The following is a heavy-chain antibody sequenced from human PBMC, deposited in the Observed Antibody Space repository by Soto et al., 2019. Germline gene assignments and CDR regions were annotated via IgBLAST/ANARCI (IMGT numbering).Heavy chain of an antibody. CDR1: GGSISSGGYY. D-gene: IGHD4-17*01. Sequence: QVQLQESGPGLVKPSQTLSLTCTVSGGSISSGGYYWNWIRHHPGKGLEWIGYIYYTGSTYYNPSLQSRVTISLDTSKNQFSLKLSSVTAADTAVYYCACPGSVTTRYYYGMDVWGPGTTVTVSS. J-gene: IGHJ6*02. CDR2: IYYTGST. CDR3: ACPGSVTTRYYYGMDV. V-gene: IGHV4-31*03.